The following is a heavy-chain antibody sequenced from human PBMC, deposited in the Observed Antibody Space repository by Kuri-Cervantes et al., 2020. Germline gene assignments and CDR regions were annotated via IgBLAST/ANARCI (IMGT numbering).Heavy chain of an antibody. J-gene: IGHJ5*02. D-gene: IGHD6-19*01. CDR1: GYTFTGYY. Sequence: ASVKVSCKASGYTFTGYYMHWVRQAPGQGLEWMGWINPNSGGTNYAQKFQGRVTMTRDTSISPAYMELSRLRSDDTAVYYCARERLAVAGLHGWFDPWGQGTLVTVSS. V-gene: IGHV1-2*02. CDR2: INPNSGGT. CDR3: ARERLAVAGLHGWFDP.